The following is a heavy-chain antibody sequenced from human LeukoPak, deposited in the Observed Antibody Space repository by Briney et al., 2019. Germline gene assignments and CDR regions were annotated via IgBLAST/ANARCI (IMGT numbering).Heavy chain of an antibody. V-gene: IGHV3-15*01. J-gene: IGHJ3*02. CDR1: GFTFSNAW. D-gene: IGHD6-19*01. CDR3: TTQYSSGWYVAFDM. CDR2: IKSKTDGGTT. Sequence: GGPLRLSCAASGFTFSNAWMSWVRQAPGKGLEWVGRIKSKTDGGTTDYAAPVKGRFTISRDDSKNTLYLQMNSLKTEDTAVYYCTTQYSSGWYVAFDMWGQGTMVTVSS.